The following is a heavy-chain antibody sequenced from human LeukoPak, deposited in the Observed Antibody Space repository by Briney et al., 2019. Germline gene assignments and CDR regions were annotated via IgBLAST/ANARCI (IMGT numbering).Heavy chain of an antibody. V-gene: IGHV3-53*01. CDR2: IYSGGST. CDR3: ARAPKYCSGGTCSDY. D-gene: IGHD2-15*01. J-gene: IGHJ4*02. Sequence: GGSLRLSCAASGFTVSSSYMSWVRQAPGKGLEWVSVIYSGGSTYYADSVKGRFTISRDNSRNTVHLQMNSLTAEDTAVYYCARAPKYCSGGTCSDYWGQGTLVTVSS. CDR1: GFTVSSSY.